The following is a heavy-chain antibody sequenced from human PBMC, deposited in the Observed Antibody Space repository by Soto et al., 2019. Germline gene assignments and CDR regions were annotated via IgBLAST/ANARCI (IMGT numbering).Heavy chain of an antibody. J-gene: IGHJ1*01. CDR2: ISGSGGST. CDR3: ANLSSSGWYGEYFQF. Sequence: GGSLRLSCAASGFTFSSYAMSWVRQAPGKGLEWVSAISGSGGSTYYADSVKGRFTISRDNSKNTLYLQMNSLRAEDTAVYYCANLSSSGWYGEYFQFWGQGTLVTGSS. V-gene: IGHV3-23*01. CDR1: GFTFSSYA. D-gene: IGHD6-19*01.